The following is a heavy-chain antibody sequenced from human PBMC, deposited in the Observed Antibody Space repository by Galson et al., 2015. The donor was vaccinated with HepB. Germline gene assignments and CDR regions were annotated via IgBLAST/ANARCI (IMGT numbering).Heavy chain of an antibody. D-gene: IGHD3-22*01. V-gene: IGHV5-10-1*01. Sequence: QSGAEVKKPGESLTISCQGSGYSFSSYLIIWVRQMPGKGLEWMGRIDPGDSYTSYSPSFQGRVTISADKSISTAYLQWSSLRASGTAMYYCARPVLDSRSYADAFDIWGQGTMVTVSS. CDR2: IDPGDSYT. J-gene: IGHJ3*02. CDR3: ARPVLDSRSYADAFDI. CDR1: GYSFSSYL.